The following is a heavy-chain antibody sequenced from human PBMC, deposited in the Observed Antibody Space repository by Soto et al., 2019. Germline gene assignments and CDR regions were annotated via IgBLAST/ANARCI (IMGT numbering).Heavy chain of an antibody. V-gene: IGHV3-30-3*01. CDR3: ARGGIVGATTPLDY. J-gene: IGHJ4*02. D-gene: IGHD1-26*01. CDR1: GFTFSSYA. CDR2: ISYDGSNK. Sequence: QVQLVESGGGVVQPGRSLRLSCAASGFTFSSYAMHWVRQAPGKGLEWVAVISYDGSNKYYADSVKGRFTISRDNSKNTLDLQMNSLRAQDTAVYYCARGGIVGATTPLDYWGQGTLVTVSS.